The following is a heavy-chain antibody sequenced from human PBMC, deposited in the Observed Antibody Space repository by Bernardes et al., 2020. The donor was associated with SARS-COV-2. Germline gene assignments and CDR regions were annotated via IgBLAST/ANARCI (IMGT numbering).Heavy chain of an antibody. CDR1: GGSISSYY. V-gene: IGHV4-59*01. CDR3: ARDAFGGSYFVRAFDI. D-gene: IGHD1-26*01. Sequence: TLSLTCTVSGGSISSYYWSWIRQPPGKGLEWIGYIYYSGSTNYNPSLKSRVTISVDTSKNQFSLKLSSVTAADTAVYYCARDAFGGSYFVRAFDIWGQGTMVTVSS. J-gene: IGHJ3*02. CDR2: IYYSGST.